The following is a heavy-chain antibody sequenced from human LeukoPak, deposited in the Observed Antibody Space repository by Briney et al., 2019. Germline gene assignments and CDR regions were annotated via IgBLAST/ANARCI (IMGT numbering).Heavy chain of an antibody. D-gene: IGHD3-3*01. CDR3: ASGFLQWLY. Sequence: GGSLRLSCAASGFIFGGYWMSWVRQAPGRGLEWVANINPDGSIKYYVDSIKGRFTISRPNPQNSLYLQMHSLSAEDTAVYYCASGFLQWLYWGQGTLVPVSS. J-gene: IGHJ4*02. V-gene: IGHV3-7*01. CDR2: INPDGSIK. CDR1: GFIFGGYW.